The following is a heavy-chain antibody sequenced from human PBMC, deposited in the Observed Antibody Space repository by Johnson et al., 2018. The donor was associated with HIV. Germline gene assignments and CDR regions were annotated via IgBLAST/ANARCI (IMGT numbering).Heavy chain of an antibody. D-gene: IGHD5-18*01. CDR3: LFGGYSYGLAFDI. Sequence: MLLVESGGGLVQPGRSLRLSCAASGFTFDDYGMSWVRQAPGKGLEWVSGINWNGGSTGYAYSVKGRFTISRDNSKNTLYLQMNSLRAEDTAVYYCLFGGYSYGLAFDIWGQGTMVTVSS. CDR2: INWNGGST. CDR1: GFTFDDYG. J-gene: IGHJ3*02. V-gene: IGHV3-20*04.